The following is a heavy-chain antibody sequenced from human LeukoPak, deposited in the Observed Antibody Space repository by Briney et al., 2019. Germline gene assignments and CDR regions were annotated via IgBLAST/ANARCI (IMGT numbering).Heavy chain of an antibody. D-gene: IGHD3-22*01. CDR2: ISSSSSYI. CDR3: ARRTYYYDSSGYYYFDY. Sequence: PGGSLRLSCAASGFTFSSYGMNWVRQAPGKGLEWVSSISSSSSYIYYADSVKGRFTISRDNAKNSLYLQMNSLRAEDTAVYYCARRTYYYDSSGYYYFDYWGQGTLVTVSS. J-gene: IGHJ4*02. V-gene: IGHV3-21*01. CDR1: GFTFSSYG.